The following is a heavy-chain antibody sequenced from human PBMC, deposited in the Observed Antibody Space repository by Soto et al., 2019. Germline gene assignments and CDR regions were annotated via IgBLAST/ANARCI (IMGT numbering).Heavy chain of an antibody. D-gene: IGHD3-22*01. V-gene: IGHV1-24*01. CDR1: GYTLTELS. CDR2: FDPEDGET. CDR3: ATDLFTTIVTQHFDY. J-gene: IGHJ4*02. Sequence: ASVKVSCKVSGYTLTELSMHWVRQAPGKGLEWMGGFDPEDGETIYAQKFQGRVTMTEDTSTDTAYMELSSLRSEDTAVYYCATDLFTTIVTQHFDYWGQGILVTVSS.